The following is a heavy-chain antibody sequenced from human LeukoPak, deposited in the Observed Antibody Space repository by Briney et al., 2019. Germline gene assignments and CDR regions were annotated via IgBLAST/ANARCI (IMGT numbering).Heavy chain of an antibody. J-gene: IGHJ6*03. D-gene: IGHD2-2*02. CDR2: FDPEDGET. CDR3: ATGPTAISFGYYYYYMDV. CDR1: GYTFTGYY. V-gene: IGHV1-24*01. Sequence: GASVKVSCEASGYTFTGYYMHWVRQAPGKGLEWMGGFDPEDGETIYAQKFQGRVTMTEDTSTDTAYMELSSLRSEDTAVYYCATGPTAISFGYYYYYMDVWGKGTTVTVSS.